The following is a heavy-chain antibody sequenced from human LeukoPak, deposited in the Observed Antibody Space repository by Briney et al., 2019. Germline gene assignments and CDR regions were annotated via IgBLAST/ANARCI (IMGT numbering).Heavy chain of an antibody. D-gene: IGHD3-10*01. CDR2: IWYDGSNK. CDR1: RFTFSSYG. V-gene: IGHV3-33*06. Sequence: GGSLRLSCAASRFTFSSYGMHWVRQAPGKGLEWVAVIWYDGSNKYYADSVKGRFTISRDNSKDTLYLQMNSLRAEDTAVYYCAKSPGAYYYGSGSYPDYWGQGTLVTVSS. J-gene: IGHJ4*02. CDR3: AKSPGAYYYGSGSYPDY.